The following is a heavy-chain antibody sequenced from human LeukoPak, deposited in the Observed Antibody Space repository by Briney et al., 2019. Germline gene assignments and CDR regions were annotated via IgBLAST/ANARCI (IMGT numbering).Heavy chain of an antibody. CDR1: GYTFTSYG. CDR2: ISAYNGNT. D-gene: IGHD3-22*01. Sequence: GSVKVSCKASGYTFTSYGISWVRQAPGQGLEWMGWISAYNGNTNYAQKLQGRVTMTTDTSTSTAYMELTTLRSEDTAVYYCARDSRIGAFDLWGQGTMLTVSS. V-gene: IGHV1-18*01. J-gene: IGHJ3*01. CDR3: ARDSRIGAFDL.